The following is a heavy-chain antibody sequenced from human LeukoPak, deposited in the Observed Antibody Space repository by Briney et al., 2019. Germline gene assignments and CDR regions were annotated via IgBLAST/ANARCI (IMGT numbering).Heavy chain of an antibody. J-gene: IGHJ6*02. CDR1: GFTFRIYW. CDR3: ASSTVQQLMKKGYYYYGMDV. CDR2: IKEDGSEK. V-gene: IGHV3-7*01. D-gene: IGHD6-13*01. Sequence: GGSPRLSCAASGFTFRIYWMSWVRQAPGKGLEWVANIKEDGSEKYYVDSVKGRFTISRDNAKNSLYLQMNSLRAEDTAVYYCASSTVQQLMKKGYYYYGMDVWGQGTTVTVSS.